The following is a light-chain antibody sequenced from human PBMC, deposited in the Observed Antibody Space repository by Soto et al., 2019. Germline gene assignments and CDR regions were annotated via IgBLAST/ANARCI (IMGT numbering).Light chain of an antibody. CDR2: AAS. CDR1: QGIRND. CDR3: IQDHNYPLT. V-gene: IGKV1-6*01. J-gene: IGKJ1*01. Sequence: AIQMTQSPSSLSASVGDRVTITCRASQGIRNDLGWYQQKPGKAPNLLIYAASDLQSGVPSRFSGSGSGTHFTLTISSLQPEDFATYYCIQDHNYPLTFGQGTKVEIK.